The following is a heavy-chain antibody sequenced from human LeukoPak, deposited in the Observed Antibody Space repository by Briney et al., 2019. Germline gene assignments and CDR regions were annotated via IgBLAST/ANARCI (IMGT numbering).Heavy chain of an antibody. J-gene: IGHJ4*02. D-gene: IGHD3-16*01. V-gene: IGHV3-7*01. CDR2: INQDGSEK. Sequence: PGGSLRLSCAASGFTFSSYWMSWVRQAPGKGLEWVANINQDGSEKYYVGSVKGRFTISRDNAKNSLYLQMDSPSADDTAGYYCARDLGVGDYWGQGTLVTVSS. CDR3: ARDLGVGDY. CDR1: GFTFSSYW.